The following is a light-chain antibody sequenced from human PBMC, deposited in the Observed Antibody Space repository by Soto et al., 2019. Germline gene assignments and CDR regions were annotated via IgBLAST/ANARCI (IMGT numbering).Light chain of an antibody. CDR3: QQYDTSIT. CDR2: GAS. CDR1: QSISANS. V-gene: IGKV3-20*01. J-gene: IGKJ5*01. Sequence: EIVLTQSPGTLSLSPGERATLSCRASQSISANSLAWYRQKPGQAPRLLIYGASTRATGTPDRFSGRGSGTDFTLTITRLEPEDFAVYYCQQYDTSITFGQGTRLDMK.